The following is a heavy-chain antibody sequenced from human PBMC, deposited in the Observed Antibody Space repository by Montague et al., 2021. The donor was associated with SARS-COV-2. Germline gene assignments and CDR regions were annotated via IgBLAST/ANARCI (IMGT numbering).Heavy chain of an antibody. CDR3: ARGGYSSSWYGTHNWFDP. CDR2: INHSGST. Sequence: SETLSLTCAVYGGSFSGYYWSWIRQPPGEGLEWIGEINHSGSTNYNPSLKSRVTISVDTSKNQFSLKLSSVTAADTAVSYCARGGYSSSWYGTHNWFDPWGQGTLVTVSS. D-gene: IGHD6-13*01. CDR1: GGSFSGYY. V-gene: IGHV4-34*01. J-gene: IGHJ5*02.